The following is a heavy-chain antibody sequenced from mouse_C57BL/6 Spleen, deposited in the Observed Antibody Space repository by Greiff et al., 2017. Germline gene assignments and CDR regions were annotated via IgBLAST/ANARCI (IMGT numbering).Heavy chain of an antibody. V-gene: IGHV1-64*01. Sequence: QVQLQQPGAELVKPGASVKLSCKASGYTFTSYWMHWVKQRPGQGLEWIGMIHPNSGSTNYNEKFKSKATLTVDKSSSTAYMQLSSLTAEDSAVYYGARGGSSSYRYFDVWGTGTTVTVSS. CDR1: GYTFTSYW. CDR3: ARGGSSSYRYFDV. J-gene: IGHJ1*03. CDR2: IHPNSGST. D-gene: IGHD1-1*01.